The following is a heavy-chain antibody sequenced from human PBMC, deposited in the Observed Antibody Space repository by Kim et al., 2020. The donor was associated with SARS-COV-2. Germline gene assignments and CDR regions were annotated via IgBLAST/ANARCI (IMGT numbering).Heavy chain of an antibody. CDR3: ARGFHPKAAFDI. V-gene: IGHV4-30-4*01. Sequence: SETLSLTCTVSGGSISSNDYYWSWIRQPPGKGLEWIGYIYYSGTAYYNPSLKSRLTLSVDTSQNHFSLRLSSVTAADTAVYYCARGFHPKAAFDIWGQGTMVTVSS. CDR1: GGSISSNDYY. D-gene: IGHD2-21*01. J-gene: IGHJ3*02. CDR2: IYYSGTA.